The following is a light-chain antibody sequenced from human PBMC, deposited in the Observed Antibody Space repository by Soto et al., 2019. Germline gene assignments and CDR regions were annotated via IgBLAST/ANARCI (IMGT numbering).Light chain of an antibody. Sequence: EIVLTQSPVTLCVSRGERATLSYRASQTLQSNYSAWYQHKPGQGPRLLIYAASSRATGIPYRFSGSGSGTDFTLTISRLEPADFAVCYCQQYASSPRTFGQGTKVDIK. V-gene: IGKV3-20*01. CDR1: QTLQSNY. CDR2: AAS. CDR3: QQYASSPRT. J-gene: IGKJ1*01.